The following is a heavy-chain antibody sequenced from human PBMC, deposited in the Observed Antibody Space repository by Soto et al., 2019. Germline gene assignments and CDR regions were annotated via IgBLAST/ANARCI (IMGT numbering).Heavy chain of an antibody. Sequence: QVQLVQSGAEVKKPGASVKVSCKASGYTFTSYGISWVRQAPGQGLEWMGWISAYNGNTNYAQKLQGRVTMTTDTXTXXAYMELRSLRSDDTAVYYCARGYNWNDAGIEAFDIWGQGTMVTVSS. J-gene: IGHJ3*02. CDR1: GYTFTSYG. CDR3: ARGYNWNDAGIEAFDI. D-gene: IGHD1-20*01. V-gene: IGHV1-18*01. CDR2: ISAYNGNT.